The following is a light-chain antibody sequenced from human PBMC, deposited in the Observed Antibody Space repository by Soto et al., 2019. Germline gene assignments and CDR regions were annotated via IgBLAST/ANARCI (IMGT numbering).Light chain of an antibody. CDR1: SSNIGRDY. Sequence: QSVLTQPPSASGTPGQRVTISCSGGSSNIGRDYVYWYQQLPGAAPKLLMYSHNIRPAGVPDRFSASTSGTSASQAISGLRPEDEGDYHCAAWDDSVRGVVFGGGTKLTVL. CDR2: SHN. J-gene: IGLJ2*01. V-gene: IGLV1-47*02. CDR3: AAWDDSVRGVV.